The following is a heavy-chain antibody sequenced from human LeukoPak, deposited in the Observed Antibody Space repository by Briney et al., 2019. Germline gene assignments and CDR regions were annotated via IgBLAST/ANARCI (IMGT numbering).Heavy chain of an antibody. D-gene: IGHD2-2*01. CDR2: TYYRSKWYN. CDR3: ARTGRYCSSTSCSFNWFDP. Sequence: SQTLSLTCAISGDGVSSNSAAWNWNRQSPSRGLEWLGRTYYRSKWYNDYAVSVKSRITINPDTSKNQFSLQLNSVTPEDTAVYYCARTGRYCSSTSCSFNWFDPWGQGTLVTVSS. J-gene: IGHJ5*02. V-gene: IGHV6-1*01. CDR1: GDGVSSNSAA.